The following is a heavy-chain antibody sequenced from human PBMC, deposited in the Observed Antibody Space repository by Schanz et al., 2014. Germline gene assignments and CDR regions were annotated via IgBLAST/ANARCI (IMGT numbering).Heavy chain of an antibody. V-gene: IGHV3-9*01. CDR3: ARDTAQSCIGPSCFEYFQH. CDR1: GFRFDDYA. CDR2: MSWNAGSL. Sequence: VQLAESGGGLVQPGRSLRLSCVASGFRFDDYAMHWVRQAPGKGLEWVSGMSWNAGSLGYGDSVKGRFTISRDNAKNSLYLQMNSLRAEDTALYYCARDTAQSCIGPSCFEYFQHWGQGALVTVSA. J-gene: IGHJ1*01. D-gene: IGHD2-2*01.